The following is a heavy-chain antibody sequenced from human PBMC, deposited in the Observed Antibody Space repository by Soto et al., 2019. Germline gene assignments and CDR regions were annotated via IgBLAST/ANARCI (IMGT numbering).Heavy chain of an antibody. CDR1: GFTFSSYA. Sequence: GGSLRLSCAASGFTFSSYAMSWVRQAPGKGLEWVSAISGSGGSTYYADSVKGRFTISRDNSKNTLYLQMNSLRAEDTAVYYCAKHPRDLYCTNGVCYGSDYWGQGTLVTVSS. CDR3: AKHPRDLYCTNGVCYGSDY. CDR2: ISGSGGST. V-gene: IGHV3-23*01. J-gene: IGHJ4*02. D-gene: IGHD2-8*01.